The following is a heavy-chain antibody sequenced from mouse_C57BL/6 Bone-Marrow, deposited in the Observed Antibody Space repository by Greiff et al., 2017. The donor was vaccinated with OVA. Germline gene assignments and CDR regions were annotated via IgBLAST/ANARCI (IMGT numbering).Heavy chain of an antibody. CDR1: GYTFTGYW. V-gene: IGHV1-9*01. D-gene: IGHD2-3*01. CDR2: ILPGNGST. CDR3: SRGYDGYRDYYAMDY. J-gene: IGHJ4*01. Sequence: QVQLQQSGAELMKPGASVKLSCKATGYTFTGYWIEWVKQRPGHGLEWIGEILPGNGSTNYNEKFKGKATFTADTSSNTAYMQLSSLTTEDTAIYYCSRGYDGYRDYYAMDYWGQGTSVTVSS.